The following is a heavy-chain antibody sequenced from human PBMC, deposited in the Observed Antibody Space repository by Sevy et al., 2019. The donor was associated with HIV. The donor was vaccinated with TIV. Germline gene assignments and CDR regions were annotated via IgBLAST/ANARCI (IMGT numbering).Heavy chain of an antibody. CDR2: LDPEDGET. CDR3: AADRGEDYCSGNSCQRHYYYGLDV. D-gene: IGHD2-15*01. Sequence: ASVKVSCKVSGYMLIEVSMHWVRQAPGKGLEWMGHLDPEDGETIYAQNFQGRVTMTEDTSTDTAYMEVSSLRSEDTAVYYCAADRGEDYCSGNSCQRHYYYGLDVWGQGTTVTVSS. J-gene: IGHJ6*02. CDR1: GYMLIEVS. V-gene: IGHV1-24*01.